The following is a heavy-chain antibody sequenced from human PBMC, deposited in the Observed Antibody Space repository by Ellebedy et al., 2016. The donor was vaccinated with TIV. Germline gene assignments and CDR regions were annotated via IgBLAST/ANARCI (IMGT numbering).Heavy chain of an antibody. CDR3: SRGVTDQN. Sequence: MPSETLSLTCAVYGGSLSGYYWSWIRQPPGKGLEWIGEINHIGSTNYNSSLKSRVTISLDTSKHQFSLKLRAVTAEETAVYYWSRGVTDQNWGQGILVTVSS. CDR2: INHIGST. V-gene: IGHV4-34*01. J-gene: IGHJ4*02. D-gene: IGHD2-21*02. CDR1: GGSLSGYY.